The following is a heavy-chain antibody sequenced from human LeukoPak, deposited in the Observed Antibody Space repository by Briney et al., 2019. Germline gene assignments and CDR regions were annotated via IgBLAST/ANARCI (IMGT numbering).Heavy chain of an antibody. V-gene: IGHV4-34*01. CDR1: GGSLPSSANY. J-gene: IGHJ5*02. D-gene: IGHD3-22*01. Sequence: PSETLSLTCSVSGGSLPSSANYWAWVRRPPGKGLEWIGEINHSGSTNYNPSLKSRVTISVDTSKNQFSLKLSSVTAADTAVYYCARAVVRITMIVVVITDWFDPWGQGTLVTVSS. CDR2: INHSGST. CDR3: ARAVVRITMIVVVITDWFDP.